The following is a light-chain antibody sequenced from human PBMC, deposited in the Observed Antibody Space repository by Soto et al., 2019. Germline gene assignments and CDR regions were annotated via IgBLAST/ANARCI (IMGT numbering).Light chain of an antibody. CDR3: QQYNNWPRT. Sequence: EIGMKKSPATLSVYKGERATLSCRASQSVSSNLAWYQQKPGQAPRLLIYAASTRATGIPARFSGSGSGTEFTLTISSLQSEDFAVYYCQQYNNWPRTFDQGTKVDIK. CDR1: QSVSSN. J-gene: IGKJ1*01. CDR2: AAS. V-gene: IGKV3-15*01.